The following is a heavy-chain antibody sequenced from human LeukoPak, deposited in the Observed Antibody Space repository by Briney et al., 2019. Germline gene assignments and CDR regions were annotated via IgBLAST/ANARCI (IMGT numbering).Heavy chain of an antibody. V-gene: IGHV3-30*02. Sequence: GGSLRLSCAASGFTFSTYGLHWVRQAPGKGLEWVAFIRYDGSNKYYADSVKGRFTISRDNSKNTLYLQMNSLRAEDTAVYYCARDGYGDYVFDYWGQGTLVTVSS. D-gene: IGHD4-17*01. J-gene: IGHJ4*02. CDR3: ARDGYGDYVFDY. CDR2: IRYDGSNK. CDR1: GFTFSTYG.